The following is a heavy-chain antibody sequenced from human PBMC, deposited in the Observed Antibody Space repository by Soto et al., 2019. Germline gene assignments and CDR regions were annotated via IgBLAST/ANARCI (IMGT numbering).Heavy chain of an antibody. CDR1: GFTVSSNY. D-gene: IGHD1-1*01. V-gene: IGHV3-53*01. J-gene: IGHJ3*02. CDR2: IYSGGST. CDR3: ARVRLNYAFDI. Sequence: PGGSLRLSCAASGFTVSSNYMSWVRQAPGKGLEWVSVIYSGGSTYYADSVKGRFTISRDNSKNTLYLQMNSLRAEDTAVYYCARVRLNYAFDIWGKGTMVTVS.